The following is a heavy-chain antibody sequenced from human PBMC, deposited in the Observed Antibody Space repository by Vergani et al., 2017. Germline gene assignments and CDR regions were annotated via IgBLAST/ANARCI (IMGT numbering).Heavy chain of an antibody. V-gene: IGHV3-23*01. CDR3: AREERSNTSPFVGD. CDR1: GFTFSNSA. Sequence: EVHLLESGGGQVEAGGSLRLSCVASGFTFSNSAMSWVRQTSGKGLEWVSAISGHGGRTYYADSVKGRFTISRDNSKNTVYLQMNSLKAEDRATYYCAREERSNTSPFVGDWGQGTLVTVSS. CDR2: ISGHGGRT. D-gene: IGHD2/OR15-2a*01. J-gene: IGHJ4*02.